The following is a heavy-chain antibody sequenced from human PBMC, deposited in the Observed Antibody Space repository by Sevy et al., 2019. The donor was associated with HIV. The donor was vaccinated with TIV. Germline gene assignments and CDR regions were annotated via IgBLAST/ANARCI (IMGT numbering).Heavy chain of an antibody. CDR1: GFTFSKYS. J-gene: IGHJ4*02. Sequence: GGSLRLSCAASGFTFSKYSMSWVRQPPGKGLEWVSTLSFGSGEIKHADSVKGRFTISRDNSKNSLYLQMNNLRAEDTVVYYCAREGCTKPHDYWGQGTLVTVSS. CDR2: LSFGSGEI. D-gene: IGHD2-8*01. V-gene: IGHV3-23*01. CDR3: AREGCTKPHDY.